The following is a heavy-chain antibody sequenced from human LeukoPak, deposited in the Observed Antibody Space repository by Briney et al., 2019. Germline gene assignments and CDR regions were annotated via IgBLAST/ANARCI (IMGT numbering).Heavy chain of an antibody. CDR1: GGSISSFY. CDR3: ARGGLEWEPPGYY. CDR2: IYYSGSI. J-gene: IGHJ4*02. Sequence: PSETLSLTCTVSGGSISSFYWSWIRQPPGKGLEWIGYIYYSGSINYNPSLKSRVTISVDTSKNQFSLKLSSVTAADTAVYYCARGGLEWEPPGYYWGQGTLVTVSS. V-gene: IGHV4-59*01. D-gene: IGHD1-26*01.